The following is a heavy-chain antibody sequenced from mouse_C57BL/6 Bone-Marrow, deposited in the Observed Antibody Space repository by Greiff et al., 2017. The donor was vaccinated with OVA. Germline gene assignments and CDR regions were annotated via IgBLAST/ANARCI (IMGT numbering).Heavy chain of an antibody. J-gene: IGHJ3*01. CDR3: ARNWPWFAY. V-gene: IGHV5-9*01. CDR2: ISGGGGNT. CDR1: GFTFSSYT. Sequence: DVMLVESGGGLVKPGGSLKLSCAASGFTFSSYTMSWVRQTPEKRLEWVATISGGGGNTYYPDSVKGRFTISRDNAKNTLYLQMSSLRSEDTALYYCARNWPWFAYWGQGTLVTVSA. D-gene: IGHD4-1*01.